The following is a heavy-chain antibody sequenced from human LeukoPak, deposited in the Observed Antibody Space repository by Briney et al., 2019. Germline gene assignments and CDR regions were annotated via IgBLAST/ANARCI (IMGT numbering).Heavy chain of an antibody. CDR1: GFTFSSYG. CDR2: ISYDGSNK. J-gene: IGHJ6*04. CDR3: VYGYYYYYGMDV. V-gene: IGHV3-30*03. D-gene: IGHD2/OR15-2a*01. Sequence: PGRSLRLSCAASGFTFSSYGMHWVRQAPGKGLEWVAVISYDGSNKYYADSVKGRFTISRDNAKNSLYLQMNSLRAEDTAVYYCVYGYYYYYGMDVWGKGTTVTVSS.